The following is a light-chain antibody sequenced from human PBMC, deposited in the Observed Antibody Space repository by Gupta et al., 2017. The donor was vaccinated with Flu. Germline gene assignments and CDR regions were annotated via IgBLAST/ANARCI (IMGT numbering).Light chain of an antibody. J-gene: IGKJ2*01. Sequence: PSTLSASVGDRVTITCRASQSIRNWLAWYQQKPGKAPNLLIYKASSLESGVPSRFSASGSGTEFTLTISSLQPDDFATYYCQQYDTYSGTFGQGTKLEIK. CDR3: QQYDTYSGT. CDR2: KAS. V-gene: IGKV1-5*03. CDR1: QSIRNW.